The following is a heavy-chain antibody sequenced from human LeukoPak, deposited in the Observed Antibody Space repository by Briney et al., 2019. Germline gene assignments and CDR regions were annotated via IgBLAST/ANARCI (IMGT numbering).Heavy chain of an antibody. CDR3: ARGPNYYDSSPIDY. J-gene: IGHJ4*02. CDR1: GFTFSGYS. CDR2: ISSSSSTI. Sequence: GGSLRLSCAASGFTFSGYSMNWVRQVPGQGLEWVSYISSSSSTIKYRDSVKGRFTISRDNAKNSLYLQMNSLRAEDTAVYYCARGPNYYDSSPIDYWGQGTLVTVSS. D-gene: IGHD3-22*01. V-gene: IGHV3-48*04.